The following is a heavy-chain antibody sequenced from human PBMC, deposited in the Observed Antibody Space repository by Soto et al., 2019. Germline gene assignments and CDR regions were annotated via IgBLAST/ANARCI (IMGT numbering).Heavy chain of an antibody. D-gene: IGHD5-18*01. CDR1: GFTFSSYG. J-gene: IGHJ4*02. Sequence: GGSLRLSCAASGFTFSSYGMHWVRPAPGKGLEWVAVISYDGSNKYYADSVKGRFTISRDNSKNTLYLQMNSLRAEDTAVYYCAKDSTGYSQSFDYWGQGTLVTVSS. V-gene: IGHV3-30*18. CDR3: AKDSTGYSQSFDY. CDR2: ISYDGSNK.